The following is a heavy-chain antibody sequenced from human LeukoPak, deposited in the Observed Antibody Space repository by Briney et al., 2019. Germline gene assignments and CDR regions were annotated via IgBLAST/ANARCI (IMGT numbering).Heavy chain of an antibody. D-gene: IGHD6-13*01. CDR2: ISYDVSNK. Sequence: GGSLRLSCAASGFTFSSYGMHWVRQAPGKGLEWVAVISYDVSNKYYADSVKGRFTISRDNSKNTVYLQMNSLRAEDTAVYYCARRDSSSWYLNYWGQGTLVTVSS. J-gene: IGHJ4*02. V-gene: IGHV3-30*03. CDR1: GFTFSSYG. CDR3: ARRDSSSWYLNY.